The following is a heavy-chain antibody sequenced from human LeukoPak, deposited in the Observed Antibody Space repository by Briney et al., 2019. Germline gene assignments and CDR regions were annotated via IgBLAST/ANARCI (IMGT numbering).Heavy chain of an antibody. D-gene: IGHD3-16*01. CDR2: INPSGGST. CDR3: ANGGSFGGFDY. Sequence: ASVKVSCRASGYTFTSYYMHWVRQAPGQGLEWMGIINPSGGSTSYAQKFQGRVTMTRDTSTSTVYMELSSLTSEDTAVYYCANGGSFGGFDYWGQGTLVTVSS. V-gene: IGHV1-46*01. J-gene: IGHJ4*02. CDR1: GYTFTSYY.